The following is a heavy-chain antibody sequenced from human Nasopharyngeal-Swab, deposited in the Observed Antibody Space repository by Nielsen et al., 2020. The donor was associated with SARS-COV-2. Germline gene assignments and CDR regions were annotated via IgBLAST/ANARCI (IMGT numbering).Heavy chain of an antibody. V-gene: IGHV1-8*03. Sequence: ALVKVSCKASGYTLSSYDINWVRQATGQGLEWMGWVNPNSGDTGYAPNFQGRVTITRDTSISTVYMELSSLRSEDTAVYYCARDYGGNSGWFDPWGQGTLVTVSS. CDR1: GYTLSSYD. CDR2: VNPNSGDT. J-gene: IGHJ5*02. CDR3: ARDYGGNSGWFDP. D-gene: IGHD4-23*01.